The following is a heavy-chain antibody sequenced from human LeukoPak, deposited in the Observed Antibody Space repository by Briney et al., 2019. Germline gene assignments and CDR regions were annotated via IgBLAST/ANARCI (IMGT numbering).Heavy chain of an antibody. CDR2: MNPNSGNT. D-gene: IGHD6-13*01. CDR3: VRDLAERRPDY. V-gene: IGHV1-8*02. Sequence: ASATVSCKASGGTFSSYAISWVRQAPGQGLEWMGWMNPNSGNTGYAQKFQGRVTMTRNTSISTAYMELSSLRSEDTAVYYCVRDLAERRPDYWGQGTLVTVSS. J-gene: IGHJ4*02. CDR1: GGTFSSYA.